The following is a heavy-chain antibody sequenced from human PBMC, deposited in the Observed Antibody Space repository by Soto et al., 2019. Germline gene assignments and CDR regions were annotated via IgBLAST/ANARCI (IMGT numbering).Heavy chain of an antibody. V-gene: IGHV4-34*01. Sequence: QVQLQQWGAGLLKPSETLSLTCAVYGGSFSGYYWSWIRQPPGKGLEWIGEIKHSGSTNYNPSLKSRVTISVDTSKNQFSLKLSSVTAADTAVYYCARAHYYDSSGYKLNAFDIWGQGTMVTVSS. D-gene: IGHD3-22*01. CDR2: IKHSGST. J-gene: IGHJ3*02. CDR3: ARAHYYDSSGYKLNAFDI. CDR1: GGSFSGYY.